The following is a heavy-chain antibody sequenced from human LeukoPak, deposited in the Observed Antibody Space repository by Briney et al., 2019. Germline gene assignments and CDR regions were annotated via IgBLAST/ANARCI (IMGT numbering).Heavy chain of an antibody. CDR3: ARPFSSTYYYDSSGYPDAFDI. J-gene: IGHJ3*02. D-gene: IGHD3-22*01. Sequence: ASVKVSFKASGYTFTGYYMHWVRQAPGQGLEWMGWISAYNGNTNYAQKLQGRVTMTTDTSTSTAYMELRSLRSDDTAVYYCARPFSSTYYYDSSGYPDAFDIWGQGTMVTVSS. CDR1: GYTFTGYY. V-gene: IGHV1-18*04. CDR2: ISAYNGNT.